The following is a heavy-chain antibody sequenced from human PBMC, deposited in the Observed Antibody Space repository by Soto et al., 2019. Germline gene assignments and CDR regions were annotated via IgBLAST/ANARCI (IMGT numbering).Heavy chain of an antibody. CDR1: GGSVSSGSDY. CDR2: IYHSGST. D-gene: IGHD5-18*01. V-gene: IGHV4-61*01. Sequence: SETLSLTCTVSGGSVSSGSDYWSWIRQPPGKGLEWIAYIYHSGSTNYNPSLKSRVTISVDTSKNQFSLNLGSVTAADTAVYYCAKHGYYEYFQYWGQGTLVTVSS. J-gene: IGHJ1*01. CDR3: AKHGYYEYFQY.